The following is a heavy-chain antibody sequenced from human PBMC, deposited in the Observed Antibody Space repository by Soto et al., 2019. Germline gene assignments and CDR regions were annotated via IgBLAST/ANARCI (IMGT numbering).Heavy chain of an antibody. J-gene: IGHJ6*02. CDR3: VKGTEQYYHYVMDV. CDR1: GFTFTRRG. CDR2: IWNDGSMK. Sequence: PGGSLRLSCTASGFTFTRRGMHWVRQAPGKGLEWVAFIWNDGSMKYYADFVKGRFSISRDNSKNTLYLQVIGLRAEDTAVYYCVKGTEQYYHYVMDVWGQGTTVTVSS. V-gene: IGHV3-30*02.